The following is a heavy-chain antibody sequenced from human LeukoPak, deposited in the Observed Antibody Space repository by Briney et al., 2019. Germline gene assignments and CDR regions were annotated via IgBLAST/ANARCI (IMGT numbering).Heavy chain of an antibody. CDR2: ISSSGSTI. Sequence: GGSLRLSCADPGFTFSDYYMSWIRQAPGKGLEWVSYISSSGSTIYYADSGKGQFTISRDNAKNSLYLQMNSLRAEDTAVYYCARALDYYYYMDVWGKGTTVTVSS. J-gene: IGHJ6*03. CDR3: ARALDYYYYMDV. CDR1: GFTFSDYY. V-gene: IGHV3-11*04.